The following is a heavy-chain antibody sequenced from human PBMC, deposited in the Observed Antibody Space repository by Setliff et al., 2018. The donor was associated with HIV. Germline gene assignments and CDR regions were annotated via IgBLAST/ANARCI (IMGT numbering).Heavy chain of an antibody. Sequence: PSETLSLTCSVSGGSISSSAYYWGWIRQPPGKGLEWIGNIYYSGSTYYNPSLKSRVTISVDTSKNQFSLKLSSVTAADAAVYYCASRVYYYDSSGYLREEGFDPWGQGTLVTVSS. CDR1: GGSISSSAYY. V-gene: IGHV4-39*01. CDR2: IYYSGST. D-gene: IGHD3-22*01. CDR3: ASRVYYYDSSGYLREEGFDP. J-gene: IGHJ5*02.